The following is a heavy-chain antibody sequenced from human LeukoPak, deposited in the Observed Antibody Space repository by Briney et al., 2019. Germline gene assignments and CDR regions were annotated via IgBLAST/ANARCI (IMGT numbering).Heavy chain of an antibody. V-gene: IGHV3-48*04. CDR1: GFTFSSYA. CDR3: ARVKRNDFWSGYSSGWFDP. J-gene: IGHJ5*02. CDR2: ISSSGSTI. D-gene: IGHD3-3*01. Sequence: GGSLRLSCAASGFTFSSYAMSWVRQAPGKGLEWVSYISSSGSTIYYVDSVKGRFTISRDNAKNSLYLQMNSLRAEDTAVYYCARVKRNDFWSGYSSGWFDPWGQGTLVTVSS.